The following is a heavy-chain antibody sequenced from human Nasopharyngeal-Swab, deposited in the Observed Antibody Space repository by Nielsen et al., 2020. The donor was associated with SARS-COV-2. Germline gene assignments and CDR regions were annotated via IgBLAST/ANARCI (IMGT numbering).Heavy chain of an antibody. CDR2: ISGSGGTT. CDR1: GFTFSNYA. Sequence: GGSLRLSCAASGFTFSNYAMYWVRQAPGKGLEWVSGISGSGGTTYYADSVKGRFTISRDNSKNTLYVQMNSLRAEDTAVYYCAKGSSSTSYYYYGMNVWGQGTTVTVSS. J-gene: IGHJ6*02. V-gene: IGHV3-23*01. CDR3: AKGSSSTSYYYYGMNV. D-gene: IGHD6-6*01.